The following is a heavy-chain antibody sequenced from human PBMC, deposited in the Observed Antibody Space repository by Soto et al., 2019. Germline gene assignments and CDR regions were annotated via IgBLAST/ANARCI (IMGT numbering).Heavy chain of an antibody. J-gene: IGHJ4*02. V-gene: IGHV1-8*01. CDR3: ARDRNDFWSGHPEKVPYYFDY. CDR2: MNPNSGNT. CDR1: GYTFTSYD. D-gene: IGHD3-3*01. Sequence: GASVKVSCKASGYTFTSYDINWVRQATGQGLEWMGWMNPNSGNTGYAQKFQGRVTMTRNTSISTAYMELSSLRSEDTAVYYCARDRNDFWSGHPEKVPYYFDYWGQGTLVTVSS.